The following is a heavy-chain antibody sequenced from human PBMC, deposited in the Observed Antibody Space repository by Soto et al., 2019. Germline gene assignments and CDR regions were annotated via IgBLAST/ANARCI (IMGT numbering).Heavy chain of an antibody. J-gene: IGHJ5*02. V-gene: IGHV1-8*01. CDR1: GYTFTSYD. Sequence: ASVKVSCKASGYTFTSYDINWVRQATGQGLEWMGWMNPNSGNTGYAQKFQGRVTMTRNTSISTAYMELSSLRSEDTAVYYCARRIPPPPFLFSSRRYNWFDPWGQGTLVTVSS. D-gene: IGHD2-2*02. CDR2: MNPNSGNT. CDR3: ARRIPPPPFLFSSRRYNWFDP.